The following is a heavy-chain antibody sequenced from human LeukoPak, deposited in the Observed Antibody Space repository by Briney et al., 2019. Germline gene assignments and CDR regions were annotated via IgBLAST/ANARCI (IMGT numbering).Heavy chain of an antibody. D-gene: IGHD3-10*01. Sequence: SETLSLTCTVSGGSISSYYWSWIRQSPGKGLEWIGSIYYSGSTYYNPSLKSRVTISVDTSKNQFSLKLSSVTAADTAVYYCASRRRRDGMDVWGQGTTVTVSS. CDR3: ASRRRRDGMDV. CDR1: GGSISSYY. V-gene: IGHV4-59*05. J-gene: IGHJ6*02. CDR2: IYYSGST.